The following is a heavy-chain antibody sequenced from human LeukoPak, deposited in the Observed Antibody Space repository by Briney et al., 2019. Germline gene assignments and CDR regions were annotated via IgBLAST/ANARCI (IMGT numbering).Heavy chain of an antibody. CDR3: AGGYSGYDLRDWFDP. CDR2: IYYSGST. V-gene: IGHV4-39*01. Sequence: PSETLSLTCTVSGGSISSSSYYWGWIRQPPGKGLEWIGSIYYSGSTYYNPSLKSRVTISVDTSKNQFSLKLSSVTAADTAVYYCAGGYSGYDLRDWFDPWGQGTLVTVSS. D-gene: IGHD5-12*01. J-gene: IGHJ5*02. CDR1: GGSISSSSYY.